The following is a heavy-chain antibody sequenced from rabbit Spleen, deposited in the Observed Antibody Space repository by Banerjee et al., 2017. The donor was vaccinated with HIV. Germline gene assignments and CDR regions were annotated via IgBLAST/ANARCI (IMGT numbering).Heavy chain of an antibody. V-gene: IGHV1S45*01. CDR1: GFSFSNRYV. CDR2: IGSNSDFT. CDR3: ARDTGTSFSTYGMDL. D-gene: IGHD8-1*01. J-gene: IGHJ6*01. Sequence: QEQLVESGGGLVQPEGSLTLTCKASGFSFSNRYVMSWVRQAPGKGLEWIGCIGSNSDFTYYASWAKGRFTISKTSSTTVILQMTSLTVADTATYFCARDTGTSFSTYGMDLWAQGPSSPS.